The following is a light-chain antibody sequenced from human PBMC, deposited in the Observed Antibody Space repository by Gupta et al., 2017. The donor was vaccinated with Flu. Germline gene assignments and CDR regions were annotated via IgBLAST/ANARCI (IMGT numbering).Light chain of an antibody. V-gene: IGKV1-17*01. Sequence: DIQMTQSPSSLSASVGDRITITCRASQGIRSDLGWYQQKPGKAPKRLIYAASYLQSGVPSRFSGSGSGTEFTLTVSSLQPEDFATYYCRQHNTYPWTFGQGTKVEIK. CDR3: RQHNTYPWT. CDR1: QGIRSD. J-gene: IGKJ1*01. CDR2: AAS.